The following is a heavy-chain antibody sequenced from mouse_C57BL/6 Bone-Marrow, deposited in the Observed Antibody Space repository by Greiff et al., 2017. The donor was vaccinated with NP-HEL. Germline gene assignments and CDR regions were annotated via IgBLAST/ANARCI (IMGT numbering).Heavy chain of an antibody. J-gene: IGHJ3*01. D-gene: IGHD1-1*01. CDR2: ISSGGSYT. V-gene: IGHV5-6*02. Sequence: DVKLVESGGDLVKPGGSLKLSCAASGFTFSSYGMSWVRQTPDKRLEWVATISSGGSYTYYPDSVKGRFTISRDNAKNTLYLQMSSLKSEDTAMYYWSRHAVGADYYGSSYSFAYWGQGTLVTVSA. CDR1: GFTFSSYG. CDR3: SRHAVGADYYGSSYSFAY.